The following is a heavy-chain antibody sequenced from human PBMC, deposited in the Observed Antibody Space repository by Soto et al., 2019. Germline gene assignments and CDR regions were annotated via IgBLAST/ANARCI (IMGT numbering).Heavy chain of an antibody. CDR1: GGSFSGYY. J-gene: IGHJ4*02. D-gene: IGHD5-12*01. V-gene: IGHV4-34*01. CDR3: ARGRPGWLVFDS. CDR2: INHNGST. Sequence: SETLSLTCAVYGGSFSGYYWSWIRQPPGKGLEWIGEINHNGSTNYNPSLKSRVTISVDTSKNQFSLKLSSVTAADTAVYYCARGRPGWLVFDSWGQGTLVTAS.